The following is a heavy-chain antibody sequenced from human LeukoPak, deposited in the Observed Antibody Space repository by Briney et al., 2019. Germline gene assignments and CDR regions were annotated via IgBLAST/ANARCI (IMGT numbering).Heavy chain of an antibody. J-gene: IGHJ4*02. Sequence: GSSVKVSCKSSVYTFTGYYMDWVRQAPGQGLDWMGWMNRNSSGTTYAQKFQGRVTMTRDTSISTAYMVWSRMICDETAVHYSARGITMVRGVLLVFDYWGQGTLVSVSS. D-gene: IGHD3-10*01. CDR2: MNRNSSGT. CDR1: VYTFTGYY. CDR3: ARGITMVRGVLLVFDY. V-gene: IGHV1-2*02.